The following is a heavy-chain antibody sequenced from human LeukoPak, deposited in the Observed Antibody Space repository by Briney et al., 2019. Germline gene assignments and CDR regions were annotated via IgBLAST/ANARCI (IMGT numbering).Heavy chain of an antibody. Sequence: PSETLSLPCTVSGGSIRNSGYYWGWLRQPPGKELEWIGSINDGEHTFYSPSLESRGTISVDTSKNHFSLKLSSVTAADTAVYYCARQIAVAGEWAFDIWGQGTMVTVSS. V-gene: IGHV4-39*02. D-gene: IGHD6-19*01. J-gene: IGHJ3*02. CDR3: ARQIAVAGEWAFDI. CDR2: INDGEHT. CDR1: GGSIRNSGYY.